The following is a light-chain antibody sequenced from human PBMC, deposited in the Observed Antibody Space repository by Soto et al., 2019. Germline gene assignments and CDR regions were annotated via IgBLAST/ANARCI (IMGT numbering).Light chain of an antibody. J-gene: IGLJ1*01. CDR3: SSFTGSSYV. CDR2: DVT. Sequence: QSVLTQPASVSGSPGQSITISCTGTSSDVGNNNYVSWYQHNPGRAPKVMICDVTNRPSGVSNRFSGSKSGNTASLTISGLQAEDEADYYCSSFTGSSYVFGTGTKGTVL. V-gene: IGLV2-14*03. CDR1: SSDVGNNNY.